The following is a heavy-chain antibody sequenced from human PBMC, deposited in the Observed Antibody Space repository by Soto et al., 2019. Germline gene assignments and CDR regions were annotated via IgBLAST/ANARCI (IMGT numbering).Heavy chain of an antibody. CDR1: GFTFSDYG. CDR2: ISYNGGTK. Sequence: GESLKISCAVSGFTFSDYGMSWVRQAPGRGLEWVAVISYNGGTKYYSDSVRGRFTISRDNSKNTLYLQMDTLRAEDTAVYYCANGPGKYCSGGSCYSFSPPGTHWGQGTLVTVSS. V-gene: IGHV3-30*18. D-gene: IGHD2-15*01. CDR3: ANGPGKYCSGGSCYSFSPPGTH. J-gene: IGHJ4*02.